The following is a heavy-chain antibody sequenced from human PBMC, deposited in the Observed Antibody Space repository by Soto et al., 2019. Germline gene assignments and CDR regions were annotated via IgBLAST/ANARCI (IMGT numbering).Heavy chain of an antibody. D-gene: IGHD5-18*01. Sequence: GESLKISCTGSGYNFNTYWIAWVRQLPGKGLEWMGIIYPGDFDTRYSQSSQGHLTMSVDKSINTAYLQWSNVETSDTAMYYCARLLPYSYGYQEFFDYWGRGTPVTVSS. J-gene: IGHJ4*02. CDR2: IYPGDFDT. CDR3: ARLLPYSYGYQEFFDY. CDR1: GYNFNTYW. V-gene: IGHV5-51*01.